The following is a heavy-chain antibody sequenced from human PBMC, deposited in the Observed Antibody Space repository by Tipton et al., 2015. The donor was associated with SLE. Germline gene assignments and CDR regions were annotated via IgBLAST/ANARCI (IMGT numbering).Heavy chain of an antibody. D-gene: IGHD3-10*01. CDR2: IYYSGST. CDR1: GGSISSHY. CDR3: ATSKARDYYGSGSYYYFDY. J-gene: IGHJ4*02. Sequence: TLSLTCTVSGGSISSHYWSWIRQPPGKGLEWIGYIYYSGSTNYNPSLKSRVTISVDTSKNQFSLKLSSVTAADTAVYYCATSKARDYYGSGSYYYFDYWGQGTLVTVSS. V-gene: IGHV4-59*11.